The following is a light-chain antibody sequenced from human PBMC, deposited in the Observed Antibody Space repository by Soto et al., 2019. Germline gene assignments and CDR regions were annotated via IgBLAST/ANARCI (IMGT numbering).Light chain of an antibody. CDR2: GTS. Sequence: EIVMTQSPAPLSVSPGERATLSCRASQSVSSNLAWYQQKPGQAPRLLIYGTSTRATGVPARFSGSGSGTEFTLTISSLHSEDFAVYSCQQYNNWPRTFGQGTKVEIK. J-gene: IGKJ1*01. CDR1: QSVSSN. V-gene: IGKV3-15*01. CDR3: QQYNNWPRT.